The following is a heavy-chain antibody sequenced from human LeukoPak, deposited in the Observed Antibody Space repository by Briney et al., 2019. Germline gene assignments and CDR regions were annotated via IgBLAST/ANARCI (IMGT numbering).Heavy chain of an antibody. CDR2: TNHSGST. J-gene: IGHJ5*02. D-gene: IGHD1-26*01. CDR1: GFTFSRYW. Sequence: GSLRLSCVASGFTFSRYWMTWVRQAPGKGLEWIGETNHSGSTNYNPSLKSRVTISVDTSKNQFSLKLSSVTAADTAVYYCARVFEGAGFDPWGQGTLVTVSS. CDR3: ARVFEGAGFDP. V-gene: IGHV4-34*01.